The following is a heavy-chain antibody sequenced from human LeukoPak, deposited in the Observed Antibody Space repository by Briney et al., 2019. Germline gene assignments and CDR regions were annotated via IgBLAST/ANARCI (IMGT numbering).Heavy chain of an antibody. CDR1: GFTFSSYG. D-gene: IGHD3-3*01. J-gene: IGHJ4*02. V-gene: IGHV3-30*18. Sequence: PGGSLRLSCAASGFTFSSYGMHWVRQAPGKGLEWVAVISYDGSNKYYADSAKGRFTISRDNSKNTLYLQMNSLRAEDTAVYYCAEDFPTYDFWSGYYDYWGQGTLVTVSS. CDR3: AEDFPTYDFWSGYYDY. CDR2: ISYDGSNK.